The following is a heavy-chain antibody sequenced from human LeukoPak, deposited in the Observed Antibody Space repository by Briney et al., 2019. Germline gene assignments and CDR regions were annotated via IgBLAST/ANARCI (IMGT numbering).Heavy chain of an antibody. CDR3: TRRVAANNPFDY. J-gene: IGHJ4*02. CDR2: INSDGSTT. CDR1: GFTFSSYG. D-gene: IGHD6-19*01. V-gene: IGHV3-74*01. Sequence: GGSLRLSCAASGFTFSSYGMHWVRQAPGKGLVWVSRINSDGSTTTYADSGKGRFTISRDNAKSTLYLQMNSLRAEDTAVYYCTRRVAANNPFDYWGQGTLVTVSS.